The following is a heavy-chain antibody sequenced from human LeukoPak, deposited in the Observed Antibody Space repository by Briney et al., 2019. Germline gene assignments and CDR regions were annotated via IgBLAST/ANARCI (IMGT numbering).Heavy chain of an antibody. CDR2: ITASSDNI. V-gene: IGHV3-48*02. CDR3: ARGEHRSAWLIDY. CDR1: GFTFSDYS. D-gene: IGHD1/OR15-1a*01. J-gene: IGHJ4*02. Sequence: AGGSLRLSRVTSGFTFSDYSMNWVRQAPGKGLEWISYITASSDNINYADSVRGRFTISRDNAKNSLYLQMNSLRDDDTAVYYCARGEHRSAWLIDYWGQGTLVTVSS.